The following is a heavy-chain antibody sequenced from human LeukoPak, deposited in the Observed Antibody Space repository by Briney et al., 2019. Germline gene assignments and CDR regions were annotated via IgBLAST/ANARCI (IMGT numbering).Heavy chain of an antibody. J-gene: IGHJ4*02. V-gene: IGHV4-39*01. CDR1: GGSISSSSYY. CDR2: IYYSGST. CDR3: ARLFGGNFDY. D-gene: IGHD3-10*01. Sequence: SETLSLTCTVSGGSISSSSYYWGWIRQPPGKGLEWIGSIYYSGSTYYNPPLKSRVTISVDTSKNQFSLKLSSVTAADTAVYYCARLFGGNFDYWGQGTLVTVSS.